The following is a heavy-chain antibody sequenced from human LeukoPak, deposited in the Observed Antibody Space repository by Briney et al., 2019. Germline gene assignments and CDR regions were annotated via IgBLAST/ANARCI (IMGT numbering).Heavy chain of an antibody. D-gene: IGHD3-10*01. J-gene: IGHJ4*02. CDR3: ATDYYVSGSYYRLFY. V-gene: IGHV3-23*01. CDR1: GFTFSSHA. Sequence: GGSLRLSCAASGFTFSSHAMSWVRQAPGKGLEWVSSISGSGDNRNYADSVKGRFTISRDNSKNTLYLQMNNLRAEDTAIYYCATDYYVSGSYYRLFYWGQGTLVTVSS. CDR2: ISGSGDNR.